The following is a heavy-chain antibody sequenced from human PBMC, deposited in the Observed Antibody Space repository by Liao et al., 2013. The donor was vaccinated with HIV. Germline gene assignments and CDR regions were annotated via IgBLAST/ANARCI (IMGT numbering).Heavy chain of an antibody. CDR3: AKEGALTVAGTLVPFDS. Sequence: QVQLQQWGAGLLRPSETLSLTCNVSSGSLSGYYWTWVRQPPGRGLEWIGEVNPTGTTTYNPSLKSRLSISIDTSDNLFFLKMTSVTAADTATYFCAKEGALTVAGTLVPFDSWGQGNRGYRLF. V-gene: IGHV4-34*02. CDR1: SGSLSGYY. J-gene: IGHJ4*02. CDR2: VNPTGTT. D-gene: IGHD6-19*01.